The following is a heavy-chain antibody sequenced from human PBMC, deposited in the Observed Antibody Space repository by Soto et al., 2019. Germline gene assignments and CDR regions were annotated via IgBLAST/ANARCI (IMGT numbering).Heavy chain of an antibody. CDR2: ISGSGGST. CDR1: GFTFSSYA. J-gene: IGHJ4*02. D-gene: IGHD3-3*01. CDR3: AKCDGVVIIFGSRYYFDY. Sequence: GGSLRLSCAASGFTFSSYAMSWVRQAPGKGLEWVSTISGSGGSTYYADSVKGRFTISRDNSKNTLCLQMNSLRAEDTAVYYCAKCDGVVIIFGSRYYFDYWGQGTLVTVSS. V-gene: IGHV3-23*01.